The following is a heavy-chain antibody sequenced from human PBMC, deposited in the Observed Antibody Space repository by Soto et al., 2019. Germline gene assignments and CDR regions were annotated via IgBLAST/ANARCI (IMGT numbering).Heavy chain of an antibody. CDR1: GYSISSGYY. D-gene: IGHD2-2*02. V-gene: IGHV4-38-2*01. CDR2: IYHSGST. J-gene: IGHJ5*02. Sequence: TLSLTCAVSGYSISSGYYWGWIRQPPGKGLEWIGSIYHSGSTYYNPSLKSRVTISVDTSKNQFSLKLSSVTAADTAVYYCARAPRVPAAIWSARSQNWFDPWGQGTLVTVSS. CDR3: ARAPRVPAAIWSARSQNWFDP.